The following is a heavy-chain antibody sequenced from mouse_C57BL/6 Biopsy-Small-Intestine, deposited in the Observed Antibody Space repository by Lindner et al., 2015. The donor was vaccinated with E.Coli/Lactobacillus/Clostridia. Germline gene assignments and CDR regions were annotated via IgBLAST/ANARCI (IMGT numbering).Heavy chain of an antibody. CDR1: GYAFTNYL. V-gene: IGHV1-54*01. CDR3: ARRGYDYNYFDY. J-gene: IGHJ2*01. D-gene: IGHD2-4*01. CDR2: VNPGSGGT. Sequence: VQLQESGAELVRPGTSVKVSCKASGYAFTNYLIEWVKQRPGQGLEWIGVVNPGSGGTNYNEKFKDKATLTADKSSSTAYMQLSSLTSEDSAVYFCARRGYDYNYFDYWGQGTTLTVSS.